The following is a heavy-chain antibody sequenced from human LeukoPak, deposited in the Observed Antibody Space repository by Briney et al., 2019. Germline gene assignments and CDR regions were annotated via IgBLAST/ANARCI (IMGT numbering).Heavy chain of an antibody. Sequence: ASVTVSRKASGYTFTGYYMHWVRQAPGQGLEWMGWINPNSGGTNYAQKFQGRVTMTRDTSISTAYMELSRLRSDDTAVYYCARVGVPRTIAARLDYWGQGTLVTVSS. V-gene: IGHV1-2*02. D-gene: IGHD6-6*01. J-gene: IGHJ4*02. CDR1: GYTFTGYY. CDR2: INPNSGGT. CDR3: ARVGVPRTIAARLDY.